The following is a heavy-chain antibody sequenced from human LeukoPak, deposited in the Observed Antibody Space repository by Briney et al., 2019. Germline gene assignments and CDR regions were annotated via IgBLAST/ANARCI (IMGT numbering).Heavy chain of an antibody. J-gene: IGHJ3*02. CDR2: IYPGDSDT. V-gene: IGHV5-51*01. Sequence: GESLKISCKGSGYSFTSYWIGWVRQMPGKGLEWMGIIYPGDSDTRYSPSFQGQVTISADKSISTAYLQWSSLKASDTAMYYCARYGSEDIVVVPAALDAFDIWGQGTMVTVSS. CDR3: ARYGSEDIVVVPAALDAFDI. D-gene: IGHD2-2*01. CDR1: GYSFTSYW.